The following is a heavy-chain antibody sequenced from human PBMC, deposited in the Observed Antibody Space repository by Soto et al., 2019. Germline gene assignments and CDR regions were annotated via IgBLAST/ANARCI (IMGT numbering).Heavy chain of an antibody. J-gene: IGHJ6*02. CDR2: IDWDDDT. D-gene: IGHD4-17*01. CDR3: ARIGCYGDYWAEGHMDV. V-gene: IGHV2-70*01. Sequence: SGPTLVNPTQTLTLACTFSGFSLSTSGMCVSWIRQPPGKALEWLALIDWDDDTYYSTSLKTRLTISKDTSKNQVVLTMTNMEPVDTATYYCARIGCYGDYWAEGHMDVWGQGTTVTVSS. CDR1: GFSLSTSGMC.